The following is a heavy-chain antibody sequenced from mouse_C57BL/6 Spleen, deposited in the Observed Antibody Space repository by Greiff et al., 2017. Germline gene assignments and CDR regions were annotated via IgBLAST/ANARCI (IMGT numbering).Heavy chain of an antibody. D-gene: IGHD3-2*02. CDR3: ARDDSSGYGFAY. V-gene: IGHV1-52*01. CDR1: GYTFTSYW. CDR2: IDPSDSET. J-gene: IGHJ3*01. Sequence: VKLQESGAELVRPGSSVKLSCKASGYTFTSYWMHWVKQRPIQGLEWIGNIDPSDSETHYNQKFKDKATLTVDKSSSTAYMQLSSLTSEDSAVYYCARDDSSGYGFAYWGQGTLVTVSA.